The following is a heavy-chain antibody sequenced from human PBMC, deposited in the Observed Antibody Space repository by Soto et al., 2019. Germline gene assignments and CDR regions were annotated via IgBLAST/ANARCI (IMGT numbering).Heavy chain of an antibody. D-gene: IGHD4-17*01. J-gene: IGHJ4*02. CDR1: VFTFSSYA. V-gene: IGHV3-23*01. CDR3: AKPNDYGGQALFPYFEY. CDR2: ISGSGGST. Sequence: VGSLRLSCASSVFTFSSYAMSCVRQSPGKGLEWVSAISGSGGSTYYADSVKGRFTISRDNSKNTLYLQMNSLRAEDTAVYYCAKPNDYGGQALFPYFEYWGQGTLVTVSS.